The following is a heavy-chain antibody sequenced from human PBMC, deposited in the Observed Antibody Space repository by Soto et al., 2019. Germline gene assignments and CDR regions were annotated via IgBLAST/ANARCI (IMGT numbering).Heavy chain of an antibody. D-gene: IGHD6-13*01. V-gene: IGHV3-30*18. CDR2: ISYDGSNK. J-gene: IGHJ4*02. CDR3: AKDPGIAAAGTDY. CDR1: GFTFSSYC. Sequence: GGSLRLSCAASGFTFSSYCMHWVRQAPGKGLEWVAVISYDGSNKYYADSVKGRFTISRDNSKNTLYLQMNSLRAEDTAVYYCAKDPGIAAAGTDYWGQGTLVTVSS.